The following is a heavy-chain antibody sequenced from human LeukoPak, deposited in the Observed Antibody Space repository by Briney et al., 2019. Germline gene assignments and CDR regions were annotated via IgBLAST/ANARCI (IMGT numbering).Heavy chain of an antibody. Sequence: PSETLSLTCTVSGGSISSYYRSWIRQPPGKGLEWIGYIYYSGSTNYNPSLKSRVTISVDTSKNQFSLKLSSVIAADTAVYYCARDRYDILTGYPFGDYWGQGTLVTVSS. CDR1: GGSISSYY. CDR2: IYYSGST. D-gene: IGHD3-9*01. J-gene: IGHJ4*02. V-gene: IGHV4-59*12. CDR3: ARDRYDILTGYPFGDY.